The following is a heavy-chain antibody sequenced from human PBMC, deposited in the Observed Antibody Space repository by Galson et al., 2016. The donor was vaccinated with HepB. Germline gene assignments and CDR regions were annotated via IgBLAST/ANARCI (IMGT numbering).Heavy chain of an antibody. Sequence: LRLSCAASGFSFSSYSMNWVRQAPGKGLEWVSSLSSRYSNIYYADSVKGRFTISRDNAKNSLYLQMNSLRAEDTAVYYCARVPSSSSGWYGALDYWGQGTLVTVSS. D-gene: IGHD6-19*01. J-gene: IGHJ4*02. CDR2: LSSRYSNI. CDR3: ARVPSSSSGWYGALDY. V-gene: IGHV3-21*01. CDR1: GFSFSSYS.